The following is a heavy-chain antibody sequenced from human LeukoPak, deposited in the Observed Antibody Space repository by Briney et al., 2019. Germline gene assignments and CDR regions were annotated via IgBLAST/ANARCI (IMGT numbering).Heavy chain of an antibody. CDR3: ARDRGSAAKIPFNY. J-gene: IGHJ4*02. Sequence: PSETLSLTCAVSGGSISSSNWWSWVRQPPGKGLEWIGEIYHSGSTNYNPSLKSRVTISVDKSKNQFSLKLSSVTAADTAVYYCARDRGSAAKIPFNYWGQGTLVSVSS. CDR2: IYHSGST. CDR1: GGSISSSNW. D-gene: IGHD6-13*01. V-gene: IGHV4-4*02.